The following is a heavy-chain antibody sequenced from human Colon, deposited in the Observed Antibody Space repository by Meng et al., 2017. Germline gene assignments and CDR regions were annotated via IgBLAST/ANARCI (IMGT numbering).Heavy chain of an antibody. D-gene: IGHD6-19*01. Sequence: ASVKVSCKASGYIFSDYYIHWVRQAPGQGLEGMGWSNSNSGGTQYAQKSQGRVTMTRDTSISTVYMELSSMRSDDTAVYYCARVAVTGIFGYLYWGQGTLVTVSS. CDR2: SNSNSGGT. V-gene: IGHV1-2*02. J-gene: IGHJ4*02. CDR3: ARVAVTGIFGYLY. CDR1: GYIFSDYY.